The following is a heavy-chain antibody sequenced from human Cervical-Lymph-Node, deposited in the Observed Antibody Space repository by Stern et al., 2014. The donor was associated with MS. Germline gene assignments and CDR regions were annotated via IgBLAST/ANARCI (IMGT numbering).Heavy chain of an antibody. CDR2: IYPGDAEP. CDR1: GYRFTNNW. CDR3: ARRGHGYMGIDF. D-gene: IGHD1-1*01. J-gene: IGHJ4*02. Sequence: EVQLVQSGAEVKKPGESLRISCEVSGYRFTNNWIGWVRQMPGKGLELMGIIYPGDAEPRYSPSFQGQVTILVDKSNTTAYLQWSSLKASDTAIYYCARRGHGYMGIDFWGQGTPVTVSS. V-gene: IGHV5-51*03.